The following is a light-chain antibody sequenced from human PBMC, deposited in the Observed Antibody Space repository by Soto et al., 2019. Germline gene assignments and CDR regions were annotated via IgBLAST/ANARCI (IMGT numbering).Light chain of an antibody. CDR3: CSYAGSFTYV. J-gene: IGLJ1*01. CDR2: EGT. V-gene: IGLV2-23*01. Sequence: QSVLTQPASVSGSPGRSITISCTGTSSDVGSGSHNLVSWYQQRPGKAPKVIIYEGTKRPSGVSNRFSGSKSGNTASLTISGLQAEDEADYYCCSYAGSFTYVFGTGTKVTVL. CDR1: SSDVGSGSHNL.